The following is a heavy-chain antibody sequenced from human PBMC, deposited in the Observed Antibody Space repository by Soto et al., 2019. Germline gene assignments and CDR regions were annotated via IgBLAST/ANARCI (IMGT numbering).Heavy chain of an antibody. CDR2: ISYDGSNK. V-gene: IGHV3-30*18. Sequence: GGSLRLSCAASGFTFSSYGMHWVRQAPGKGLEWVAVISYDGSNKYYADSVKGRFTISRDNSKNTLYLQMNSLRAEDTAVYYCAKAQGEYPSFDYWGQGTLVTVSS. CDR1: GFTFSSYG. CDR3: AKAQGEYPSFDY. J-gene: IGHJ4*02. D-gene: IGHD1-26*01.